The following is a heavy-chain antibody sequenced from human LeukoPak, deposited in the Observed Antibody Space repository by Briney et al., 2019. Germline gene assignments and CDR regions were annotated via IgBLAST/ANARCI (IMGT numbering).Heavy chain of an antibody. Sequence: SETLSLTCTVSGGSISSYYWSWIRQPPGKGLGWFGYIYYSGSTNYNPSLKSRVTISVDTSKNQFSLKLSSVTAADTAVYYCARPQDYGDGAFDIWGQGTMVTVSS. D-gene: IGHD4-17*01. CDR2: IYYSGST. J-gene: IGHJ3*02. CDR3: ARPQDYGDGAFDI. V-gene: IGHV4-59*08. CDR1: GGSISSYY.